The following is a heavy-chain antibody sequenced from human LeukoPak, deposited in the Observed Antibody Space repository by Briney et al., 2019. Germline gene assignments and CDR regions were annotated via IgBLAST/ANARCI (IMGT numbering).Heavy chain of an antibody. J-gene: IGHJ4*02. CDR1: GFTFSSYG. V-gene: IGHV3-30*18. CDR3: AKDGIYDSSGYFNY. D-gene: IGHD3-22*01. Sequence: PGGSLRLSCAASGFTFSSYGMHWVRQAPGKGLEWVAVISYDGSNKYYADSVKGRFTISRDNSKNTLYLQMNSLRAEDTAVYYCAKDGIYDSSGYFNYWGQGTLVTVSS. CDR2: ISYDGSNK.